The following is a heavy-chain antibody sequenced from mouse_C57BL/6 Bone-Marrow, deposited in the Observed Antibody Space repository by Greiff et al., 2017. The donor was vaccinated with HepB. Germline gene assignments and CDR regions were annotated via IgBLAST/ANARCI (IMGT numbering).Heavy chain of an antibody. J-gene: IGHJ3*01. CDR1: GFSLTSYG. CDR2: IWGVGST. CDR3: ASDYGSSSAWFAY. D-gene: IGHD1-1*01. V-gene: IGHV2-6*01. Sequence: VKLVESGPGLVAPSQSLSITCTVSGFSLTSYGVDWVRQSPGKGLEWLGVIWGVGSTNYNSALKSRLSISKDNSKSQVFLKMNSLQTDDTAMYYCASDYGSSSAWFAYWGQGTLVTVSA.